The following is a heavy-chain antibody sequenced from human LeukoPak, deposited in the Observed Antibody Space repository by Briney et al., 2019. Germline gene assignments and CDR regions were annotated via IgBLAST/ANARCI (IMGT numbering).Heavy chain of an antibody. Sequence: SETLSLTCTVSGGSISSYYWSWIRQPPGKGLEWIGYIYYSGSTNYNPSLKSRVTISVDTSKNQFSLKLSSVTAADTAVYYCARGGGSSWYNGWFGPWGQGTLVTVSS. CDR3: ARGGGSSWYNGWFGP. CDR1: GGSISSYY. CDR2: IYYSGST. V-gene: IGHV4-59*01. D-gene: IGHD6-13*01. J-gene: IGHJ5*02.